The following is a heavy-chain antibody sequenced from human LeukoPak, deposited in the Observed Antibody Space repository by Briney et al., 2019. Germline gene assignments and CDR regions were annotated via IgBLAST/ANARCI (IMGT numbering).Heavy chain of an antibody. CDR1: GYTFTSYG. V-gene: IGHV1-18*01. J-gene: IGHJ5*02. CDR3: ARVVVPAAIGNWFDP. Sequence: ASVKVSCKASGYTFTSYGISWVRQAPGQGLEWMGWISAYNGNTNYAQKLQGRATMTTDTSTSTAYMELRSLRSDDTAVYYCARVVVPAAIGNWFDPWGQGTLVTVSS. D-gene: IGHD2-2*02. CDR2: ISAYNGNT.